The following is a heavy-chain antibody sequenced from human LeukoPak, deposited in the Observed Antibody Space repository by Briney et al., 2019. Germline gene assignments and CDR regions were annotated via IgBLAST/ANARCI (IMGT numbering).Heavy chain of an antibody. CDR2: ISGSGGST. CDR3: AKVQYYYESSGYNY. J-gene: IGHJ4*02. D-gene: IGHD3-22*01. CDR1: GFTFSSYA. V-gene: IGHV3-23*01. Sequence: QTGGSLRLSCAASGFTFSSYAMSWVRQVPGKGLEWVSAISGSGGSTYYADSVKGRFTISRDNSKKTQYLQMNSLRAEDTAVYYCAKVQYYYESSGYNYWGQGTLVTVSS.